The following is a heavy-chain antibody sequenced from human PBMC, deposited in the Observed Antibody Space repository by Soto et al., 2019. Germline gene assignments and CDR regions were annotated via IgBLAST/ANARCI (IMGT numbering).Heavy chain of an antibody. CDR2: IKSKTDGGTT. J-gene: IGHJ4*02. D-gene: IGHD1-1*01. V-gene: IGHV3-15*07. Sequence: GGSLRLSCAASGFTFSSYGMHWVRQAPGKGLEWVGRIKSKTDGGTTDCAAPVKGRFTISRDDSKNTLYLQMNSLKTEDTAMYYCATTTIISGRESPFDYWGQGTQVTVSS. CDR1: GFTFSSYG. CDR3: ATTTIISGRESPFDY.